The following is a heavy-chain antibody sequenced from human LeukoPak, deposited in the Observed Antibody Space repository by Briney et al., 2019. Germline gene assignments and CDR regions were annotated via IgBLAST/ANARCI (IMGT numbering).Heavy chain of an antibody. V-gene: IGHV3-30*02. Sequence: GXGXXWVSFIRYDGSYKFYSDSVKGRFTISRDNSKNTVYLQMNSLRAEDAAIYYCAKYGNSFDMWGQGTMVTVSP. CDR3: AKYGNSFDM. J-gene: IGHJ3*02. D-gene: IGHD2/OR15-2a*01. CDR2: IRYDGSYK.